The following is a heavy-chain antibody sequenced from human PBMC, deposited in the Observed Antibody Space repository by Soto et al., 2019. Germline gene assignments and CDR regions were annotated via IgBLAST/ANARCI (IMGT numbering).Heavy chain of an antibody. J-gene: IGHJ5*01. CDR3: AKDLAGYNWNYYDS. D-gene: IGHD1-7*01. Sequence: GGSLRLSCAASGFTFSSYAMSWVRQAPGKGLEWVSAVSGTARSIYYTASVKGRFTISRDNSKNTLYLQMNSLRAEDTALYYCAKDLAGYNWNYYDSWGQGTLVTVSS. CDR1: GFTFSSYA. V-gene: IGHV3-23*01. CDR2: VSGTARSI.